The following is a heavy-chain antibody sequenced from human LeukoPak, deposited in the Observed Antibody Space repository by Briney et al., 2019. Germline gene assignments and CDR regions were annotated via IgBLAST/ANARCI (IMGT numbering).Heavy chain of an antibody. CDR3: AREPYDFWSGPKPNWFDP. CDR2: ISAYNGNT. Sequence: ASVKVSCKASGYTFTSYGISWVRQAPGQGLEWMGWISAYNGNTNYAQKLQGRVTMTTDTSTSTAYMELSSLRSEDTAVYYCAREPYDFWSGPKPNWFDPWGQGTLVTVSS. D-gene: IGHD3-3*01. V-gene: IGHV1-18*01. J-gene: IGHJ5*02. CDR1: GYTFTSYG.